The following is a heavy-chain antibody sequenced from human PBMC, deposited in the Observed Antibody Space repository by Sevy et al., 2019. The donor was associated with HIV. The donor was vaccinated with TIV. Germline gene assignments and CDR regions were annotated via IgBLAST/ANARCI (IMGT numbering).Heavy chain of an antibody. V-gene: IGHV3-21*01. J-gene: IGHJ4*02. CDR2: ISSGLSYI. CDR3: ARDGGCSSTSCPLYFDN. Sequence: GGSLRLSCAASGFVFSSYTMNWVRQSPGKGLEWVSSISSGLSYIYYADSVKGRFTISRDNAKNSLYLQMSSLRAEDTAVYYCARDGGCSSTSCPLYFDNWGQGTLVTVSS. D-gene: IGHD2-2*01. CDR1: GFVFSSYT.